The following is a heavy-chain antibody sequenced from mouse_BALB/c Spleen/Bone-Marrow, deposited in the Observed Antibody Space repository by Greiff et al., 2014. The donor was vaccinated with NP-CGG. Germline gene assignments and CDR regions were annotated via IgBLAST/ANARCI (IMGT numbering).Heavy chain of an antibody. CDR1: GYAFSSYW. V-gene: IGHV1-80*01. J-gene: IGHJ4*01. D-gene: IGHD1-1*01. Sequence: QVQLQQSGAELVRPGSSVKISCKASGYAFSSYWMNWVKQRPGQGLEWIGQIYPGDGDTNYNGKFKGKATLTADKSSSTAYVQLSSLTSEDSAVYFCARSGYYGSSSFAMDYWGQGTSVTVSS. CDR3: ARSGYYGSSSFAMDY. CDR2: IYPGDGDT.